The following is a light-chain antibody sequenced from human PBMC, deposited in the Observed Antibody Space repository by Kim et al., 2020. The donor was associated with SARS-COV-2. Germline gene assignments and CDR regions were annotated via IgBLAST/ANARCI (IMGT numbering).Light chain of an antibody. Sequence: DIQMTQSPSRLSASVGDRVTITCRASQTISNFLNWYQQKPGRAPKILIYGTSSLKSGVPSRFSGSGAGTDFTLTISSLQPEDFAIYFCQQSYSTPWTFGQGTKLEI. CDR3: QQSYSTPWT. V-gene: IGKV1-39*01. J-gene: IGKJ1*01. CDR1: QTISNF. CDR2: GTS.